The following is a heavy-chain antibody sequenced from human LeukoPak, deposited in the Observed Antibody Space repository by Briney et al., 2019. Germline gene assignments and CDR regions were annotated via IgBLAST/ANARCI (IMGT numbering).Heavy chain of an antibody. CDR1: GFTFDDYG. Sequence: GGSLRLSCAASGFTFDDYGMSWVRQAPGKGLEWVANIKQDGSEKYYVDSVKGRFTISRDNAKNSLYLQMNSLRAEDTAVYYCARYSGYDDEGEYFDYWGQGTLVTVSS. J-gene: IGHJ4*02. CDR2: IKQDGSEK. D-gene: IGHD5-12*01. CDR3: ARYSGYDDEGEYFDY. V-gene: IGHV3-7*01.